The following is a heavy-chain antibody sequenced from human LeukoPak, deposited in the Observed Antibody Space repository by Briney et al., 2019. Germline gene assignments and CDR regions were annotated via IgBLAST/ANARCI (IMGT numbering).Heavy chain of an antibody. CDR2: IWYDGSNK. J-gene: IGHJ4*02. Sequence: PGRSLRLSCAASGFTFSSYGMHWVRQAPGKGLEWVAVIWYDGSNKYYADSVKGRFTISRDNSKNTLYLQMNSLRAEDTAVYYCGKTTTGYSSGRNPAWPVDYWGQGTLVTVSS. D-gene: IGHD6-19*01. CDR1: GFTFSSYG. V-gene: IGHV3-33*06. CDR3: GKTTTGYSSGRNPAWPVDY.